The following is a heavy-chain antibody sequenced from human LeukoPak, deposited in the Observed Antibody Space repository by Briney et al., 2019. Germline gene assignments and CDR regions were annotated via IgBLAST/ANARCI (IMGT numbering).Heavy chain of an antibody. CDR2: ASSDEINQ. D-gene: IGHD3-22*01. CDR3: AALITTKLDH. CDR1: GFTFRNHG. J-gene: IGHJ5*02. V-gene: IGHV3-30*03. Sequence: GGSLRLSCLMSGFTFRNHGLHWVRQAPGKGLEWVAVASSDEINQYYADSVKGRFIISRDNSRNTLNLQMHNLRTDDTAFYYCAALITTKLDHWGQGVLVTVS.